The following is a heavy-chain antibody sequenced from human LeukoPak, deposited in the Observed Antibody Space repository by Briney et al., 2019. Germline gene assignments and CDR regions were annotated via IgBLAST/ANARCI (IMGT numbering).Heavy chain of an antibody. D-gene: IGHD3/OR15-3a*01. CDR1: GVPISSSNSY. CDR3: ARQTGSGLFILP. V-gene: IGHV4-39*01. CDR2: IYYSGNT. Sequence: SETLPLTCTVSGVPISSSNSYWGWIRQPPGKGLEWIGSIYYSGNTYYNASLKSQVSISIDTSKNQFSLRLTSVTAADTAVYYCARQTGSGLFILPGGQGTLVTVSS. J-gene: IGHJ4*02.